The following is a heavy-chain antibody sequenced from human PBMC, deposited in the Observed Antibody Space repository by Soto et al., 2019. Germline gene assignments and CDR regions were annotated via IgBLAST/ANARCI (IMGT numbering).Heavy chain of an antibody. J-gene: IGHJ4*02. D-gene: IGHD1-26*01. CDR1: GGPISGYY. CDR3: ARYTDTYYSY. V-gene: IGHV4-59*01. Sequence: SETLSLTCTVSGGPISGYYWSWVRQPPGKGLEWIGYIHYSGSTKYNPPLKSRVTMSVDTSKNQFSLSLISLTAADTAVYYCARYTDTYYSYWGQGTPVTVST. CDR2: IHYSGST.